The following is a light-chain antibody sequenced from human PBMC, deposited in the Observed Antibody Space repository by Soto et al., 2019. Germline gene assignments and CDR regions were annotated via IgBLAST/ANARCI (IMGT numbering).Light chain of an antibody. CDR3: SSYTTTSTLV. V-gene: IGLV2-14*01. J-gene: IGLJ3*02. Sequence: QSVLTQPASVSGSPGQSITIACTGTNRDVGSYNLVSWYQQRPGEAPKLIISEVRNRPSGISYRFTGSKSGNTASLTISGLQAEDEADYYCSSYTTTSTLVFGGGIKLTVL. CDR1: NRDVGSYNL. CDR2: EVR.